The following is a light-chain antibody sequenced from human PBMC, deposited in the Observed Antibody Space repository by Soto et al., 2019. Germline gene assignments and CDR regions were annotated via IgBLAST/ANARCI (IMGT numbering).Light chain of an antibody. CDR2: SNN. CDR1: SSNVENNY. J-gene: IGLJ3*02. Sequence: QSVLTQPPSASGTPGQRVTISCSGSSSNVENNYVYWYRQLPGTAPKLLIYSNNRRPSGVPDRFSGSKSGISASLAISGLRSEDEADYYCAAWDDSLSGSWVFGGGTKLTVL. CDR3: AAWDDSLSGSWV. V-gene: IGLV1-47*02.